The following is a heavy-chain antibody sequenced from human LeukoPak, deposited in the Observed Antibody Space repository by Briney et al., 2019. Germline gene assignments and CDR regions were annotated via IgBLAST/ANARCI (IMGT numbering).Heavy chain of an antibody. CDR3: ARSQNYYGSGDY. V-gene: IGHV3-7*03. CDR1: GFTFSSYW. CDR2: INQDGTEK. J-gene: IGHJ4*02. Sequence: HPGGSLRLSCAASGFTFSSYWMSWVRQAPGEGLEWVAKINQDGTEKAYVDSVRGRFTISRDNAKNSLFLQMNSLRAEDTAVYYCARSQNYYGSGDYWSQGTLVTVSS. D-gene: IGHD3-10*01.